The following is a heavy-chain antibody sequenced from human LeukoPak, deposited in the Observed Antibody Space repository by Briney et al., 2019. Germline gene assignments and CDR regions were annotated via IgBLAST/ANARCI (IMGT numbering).Heavy chain of an antibody. D-gene: IGHD6-19*01. Sequence: GGSLRLSCAASGFTFSSYWMSWVRQAPGKGLEWVANIKQDGSEKYYVDSVKGRFTISRDNAKNSLYLQMNSLRAEDTAVYYCARYSSGRYDRGFDPWGQGTLVTVSS. V-gene: IGHV3-7*01. CDR2: IKQDGSEK. J-gene: IGHJ5*02. CDR3: ARYSSGRYDRGFDP. CDR1: GFTFSSYW.